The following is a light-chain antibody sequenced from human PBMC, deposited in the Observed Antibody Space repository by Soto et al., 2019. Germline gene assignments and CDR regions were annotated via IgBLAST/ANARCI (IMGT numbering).Light chain of an antibody. CDR2: DAS. CDR1: QDISNY. CDR3: QQYDNRPPIT. Sequence: DIQMTQSPSSLSASVGDRVTITCQASQDISNYLNWYQQKPGKASKLLIYDASNLETGVPSRFSGSGSGTDFTFTISSLQAEDNSAYYCQQYDNRPPITFGGGTKVEIK. J-gene: IGKJ4*02. V-gene: IGKV1-33*01.